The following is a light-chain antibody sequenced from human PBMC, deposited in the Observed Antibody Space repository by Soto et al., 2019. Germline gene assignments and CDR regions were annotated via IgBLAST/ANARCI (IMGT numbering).Light chain of an antibody. Sequence: EIVLTQSPGTLSLSPGERATLSCRASQSVSSSYLAWYQQKPGQAPRLLIYGASSRANGIPDRFSASGSGTEFTLTISRLEPEDFAVYYCQQYGSSPLTFGGGTKLEIK. CDR3: QQYGSSPLT. V-gene: IGKV3-20*01. CDR1: QSVSSSY. CDR2: GAS. J-gene: IGKJ4*01.